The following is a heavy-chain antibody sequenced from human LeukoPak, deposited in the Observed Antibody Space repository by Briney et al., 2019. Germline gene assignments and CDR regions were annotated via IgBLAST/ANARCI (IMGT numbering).Heavy chain of an antibody. CDR1: GGSISAYY. V-gene: IGHV4-59*01. D-gene: IGHD3-9*01. CDR2: IHYSGST. Sequence: SETLSLTCTVSGGSISAYYWSWIRQPPGKGLEWIGYIHYSGSTSYNPSLKSRVTISVDPSKNLFSLRLNSVTAADTAVYYCARSLMYYDFLTGYSPQNFDYWGQGTLVTVSS. CDR3: ARSLMYYDFLTGYSPQNFDY. J-gene: IGHJ4*02.